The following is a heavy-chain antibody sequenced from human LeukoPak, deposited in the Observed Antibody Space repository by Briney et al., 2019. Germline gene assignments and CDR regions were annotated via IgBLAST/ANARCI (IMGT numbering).Heavy chain of an antibody. Sequence: GGSLRLSCAASGFTFSSYGMHWVRQAPGKGLDWVVVISYDGSNKFYADSVKGRFTISRDNSKNTLYLQMNSLRAEDTAVYYCAKDPSLITMVRGVLKLSYYFDSWGQGTLVTVSS. CDR3: AKDPSLITMVRGVLKLSYYFDS. J-gene: IGHJ4*02. CDR1: GFTFSSYG. D-gene: IGHD3-10*01. V-gene: IGHV3-30*18. CDR2: ISYDGSNK.